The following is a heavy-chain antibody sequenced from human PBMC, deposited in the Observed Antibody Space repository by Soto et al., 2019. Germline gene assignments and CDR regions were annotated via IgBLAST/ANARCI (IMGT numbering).Heavy chain of an antibody. CDR1: GYSFSSDYY. Sequence: SETLSLTCAVSGYSFSSDYYGGWIRQPPGKGLEWIGSIYRSGSTYYKPSLKGRVTISLDTSKNQFSLKLSSVTAADTAVYYCARAPRSRSGWFDGFDIWGQGTMVTVSS. CDR3: ARAPRSRSGWFDGFDI. CDR2: IYRSGST. V-gene: IGHV4-38-2*01. J-gene: IGHJ3*02. D-gene: IGHD6-19*01.